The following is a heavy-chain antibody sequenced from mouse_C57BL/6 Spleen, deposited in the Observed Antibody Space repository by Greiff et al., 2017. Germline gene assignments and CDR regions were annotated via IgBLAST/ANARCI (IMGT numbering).Heavy chain of an antibody. J-gene: IGHJ4*01. CDR2: IDPSDSYT. CDR1: GYTFTSYW. D-gene: IGHD1-1*01. V-gene: IGHV1-50*01. Sequence: QVQLQQPGAELVKPGASVKLSCKASGYTFTSYWMQWVKQRPGQGLEWIGEIDPSDSYTNYNQKFKGKATLTVDTSSSTAYMQLSSLTSEDSAVYYCARRRYYSSSYLYAMDYWGQGTSVTVSS. CDR3: ARRRYYSSSYLYAMDY.